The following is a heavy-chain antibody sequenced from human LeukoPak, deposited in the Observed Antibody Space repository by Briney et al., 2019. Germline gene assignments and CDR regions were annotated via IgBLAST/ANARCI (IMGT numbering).Heavy chain of an antibody. D-gene: IGHD1-14*01. CDR2: INHSGST. Sequence: PSETLSLTCAVYGGSFSGYYWSWIRQPQGKGLEWIGEINHSGSTNYNPSLKSRVTISVDTSKNQFSLKLSSVTAADTAVYYCARFKNRNYYYYMDVWGKGTTVTVSS. V-gene: IGHV4-34*01. CDR1: GGSFSGYY. J-gene: IGHJ6*03. CDR3: ARFKNRNYYYYMDV.